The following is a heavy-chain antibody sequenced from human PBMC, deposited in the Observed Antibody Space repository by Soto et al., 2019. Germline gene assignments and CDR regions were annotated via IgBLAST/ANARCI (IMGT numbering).Heavy chain of an antibody. J-gene: IGHJ4*02. CDR1: GFSLRPIGVG. V-gene: IGHV2-5*02. CDR3: AHTFHYGSGNYPTYYFDY. D-gene: IGHD3-10*01. CDR2: IYWDDDK. Sequence: QITLKESGPTLVKPTQTLTLTCTFSGFSLRPIGVGVGWIRHPPGKALEWLALIYWDDDKRYSPSLKGRLTITKDTSKNQVVLTMTNMDPVDTATYYCAHTFHYGSGNYPTYYFDYWGQGTLVTASS.